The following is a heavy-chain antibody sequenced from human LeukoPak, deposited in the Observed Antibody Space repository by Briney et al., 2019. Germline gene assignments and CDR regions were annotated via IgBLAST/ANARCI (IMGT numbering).Heavy chain of an antibody. CDR1: GFTFSSYS. Sequence: GGSLRLSCAASGFTFSSYSMNWVRQAPGEGLEWVSSISSSSSYIYYADSVKGRFTISRDNAKNSLYLQMNSLRAEDTAVYYCARDPHTSYDILTGYFDYWGQGTLVTVSS. CDR3: ARDPHTSYDILTGYFDY. J-gene: IGHJ4*02. CDR2: ISSSSSYI. D-gene: IGHD3-9*01. V-gene: IGHV3-21*01.